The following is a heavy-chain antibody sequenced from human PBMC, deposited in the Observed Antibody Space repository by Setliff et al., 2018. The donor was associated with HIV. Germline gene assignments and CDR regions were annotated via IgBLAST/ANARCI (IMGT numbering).Heavy chain of an antibody. V-gene: IGHV1-46*01. CDR3: ARDSGMAVVGTWRRLDP. D-gene: IGHD6-19*01. Sequence: ASVKVSCKASGYTFTSYYMHWVRQAPGQGLEWMGTINPSGGSTSYARKFQGRVALTTDTSTSTAHMELRNLRSDDTAVYYCARDSGMAVVGTWRRLDPWGQGTLVTVSS. CDR2: INPSGGST. J-gene: IGHJ5*02. CDR1: GYTFTSYY.